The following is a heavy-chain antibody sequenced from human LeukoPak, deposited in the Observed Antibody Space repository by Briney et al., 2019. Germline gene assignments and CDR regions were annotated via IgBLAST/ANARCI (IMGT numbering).Heavy chain of an antibody. D-gene: IGHD3-22*01. CDR2: ITSRGEST. J-gene: IGHJ4*02. Sequence: GGSLRLSCAASGFTFSIDAMSWVRQAPGKGLQWVSSITSRGESTWYVDSVKGRFTITRDNSENTLYLQMHSLRAEDTAVNYCARDRPNYYGSDGHYYRRDGDYWGRGTLVSVSS. V-gene: IGHV3-23*01. CDR1: GFTFSIDA. CDR3: ARDRPNYYGSDGHYYRRDGDY.